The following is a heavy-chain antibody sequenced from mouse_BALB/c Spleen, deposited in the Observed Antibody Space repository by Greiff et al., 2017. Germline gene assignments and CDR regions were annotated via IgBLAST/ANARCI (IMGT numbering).Heavy chain of an antibody. V-gene: IGHV5-17*02. D-gene: IGHD2-4*01. CDR1: GFTFSSFG. J-gene: IGHJ4*01. CDR3: ARYDYGPYAMDY. Sequence: EVMLVESGGGLVQPGGSRKLSCAASGFTFSSFGMHWVRQAPEKGLEWVAYISSGSSTIYYADTVKGRFTISRDNPKNTLFLQMTSLRSEDTAMYYCARYDYGPYAMDYWGQGTSVTVSS. CDR2: ISSGSSTI.